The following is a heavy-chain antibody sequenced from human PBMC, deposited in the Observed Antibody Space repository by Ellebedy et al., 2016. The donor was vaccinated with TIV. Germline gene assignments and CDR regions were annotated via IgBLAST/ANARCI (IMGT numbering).Heavy chain of an antibody. CDR2: IYYGGGT. CDR3: ARDQTVTTSVDAFDI. CDR1: GVSITTNY. Sequence: MPSETLSLTCTVSGVSITTNYWSWIRQTPGKGLEWIGYIYYGGGTNYNPSLKSRVTISVDTSKNQFSLKMNSVTAADTAVYYCARDQTVTTSVDAFDIWGQGTKVTVSS. J-gene: IGHJ3*02. D-gene: IGHD4-17*01. V-gene: IGHV4-59*01.